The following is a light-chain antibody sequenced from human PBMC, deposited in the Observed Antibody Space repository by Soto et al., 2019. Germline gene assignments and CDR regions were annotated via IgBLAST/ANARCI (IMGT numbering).Light chain of an antibody. V-gene: IGKV3D-15*01. CDR3: DDYKYFPPYT. Sequence: DIVMTQSPATLSVSPGETATLSCRASQTIGSDLAWYQQKPGQTPRLLIFGASNRATGIPARFSGSGSGTDFTLTISSLQSEDFAVYYCDDYKYFPPYTFGQGTKLEIK. CDR1: QTIGSD. J-gene: IGKJ2*01. CDR2: GAS.